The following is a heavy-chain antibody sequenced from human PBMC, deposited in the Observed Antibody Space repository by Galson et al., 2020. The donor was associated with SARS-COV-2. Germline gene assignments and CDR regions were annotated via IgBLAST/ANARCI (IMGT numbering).Heavy chain of an antibody. V-gene: IGHV3-13*01. CDR2: IGTAGDT. J-gene: IGHJ6*03. CDR1: GFTFSSYD. Sequence: GGSLRLSCAASGFTFSSYDMHWVRQATGKGLEWVSAIGTAGDTYYPGSVKGRFTISRENAKNSLYLQMNSLRAGDTAVYYCARGSAELRWGELGRNYYYYYMDVWGKGTTVTVSS. D-gene: IGHD1-26*01. CDR3: ARGSAELRWGELGRNYYYYYMDV.